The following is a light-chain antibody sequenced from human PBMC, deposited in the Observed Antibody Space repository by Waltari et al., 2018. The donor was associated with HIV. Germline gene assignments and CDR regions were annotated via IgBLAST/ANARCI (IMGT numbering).Light chain of an antibody. CDR1: QSVSSN. CDR3: QQYNNWLRT. V-gene: IGKV3-15*01. Sequence: EIVMTQSPATLSVSPGERATLSCRASQSVSSNLAWYQQKPGQAPRLLIYGASIRATGIPARLSGSGSGTEFTLTISSLQSEDFAVYYCQQYNNWLRTFGQGTKVEIK. CDR2: GAS. J-gene: IGKJ1*01.